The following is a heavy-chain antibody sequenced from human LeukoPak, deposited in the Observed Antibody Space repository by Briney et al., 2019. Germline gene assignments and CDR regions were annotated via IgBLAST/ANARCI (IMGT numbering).Heavy chain of an antibody. Sequence: SETLSLSCAVSGVSISSNYRSWIRQAPGKGLEWIWCIYCGGSANYKASLKSRVTIAVDTSKNKFSLQLSTVTAADTAVYYCAKQGGGDDYVWGSHYYYYGMDVWGQGTTVTVSS. V-gene: IGHV4-59*08. D-gene: IGHD3-16*01. CDR2: IYCGGSA. CDR3: AKQGGGDDYVWGSHYYYYGMDV. J-gene: IGHJ6*02. CDR1: GVSISSNY.